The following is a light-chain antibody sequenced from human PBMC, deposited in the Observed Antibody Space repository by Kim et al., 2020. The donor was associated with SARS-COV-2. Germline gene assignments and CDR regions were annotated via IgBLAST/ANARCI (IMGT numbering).Light chain of an antibody. V-gene: IGKV3-15*01. J-gene: IGKJ1*01. CDR2: GAS. CDR1: QSFGGD. CDR3: QNYNDWPPWT. Sequence: SPGERVTLSASASQSFGGDLAWYQQKPGQAPRLLIYGASTRATGVPDRFSGRGSGTEFILTISSLQSEDFALYYCQNYNDWPPWTFGQGTKVDIK.